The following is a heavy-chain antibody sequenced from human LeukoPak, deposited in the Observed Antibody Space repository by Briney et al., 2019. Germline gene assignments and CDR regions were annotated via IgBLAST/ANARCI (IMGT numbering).Heavy chain of an antibody. CDR2: ISAYNGNT. J-gene: IGHJ4*02. CDR3: ARVAYPYYYDSSGYYEGGIFDY. CDR1: GYTFTSYG. V-gene: IGHV1-18*01. Sequence: ASVKVSCXASGYTFTSYGISWVRLAPGQGLVWMGWISAYNGNTNCAQKLQGRVTMTTDKSTSTAYMELRSLRSDDTAVYYCARVAYPYYYDSSGYYEGGIFDYWGQGTLVTVSS. D-gene: IGHD3-22*01.